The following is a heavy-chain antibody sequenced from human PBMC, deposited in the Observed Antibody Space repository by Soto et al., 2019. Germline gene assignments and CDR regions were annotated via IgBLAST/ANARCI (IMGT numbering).Heavy chain of an antibody. D-gene: IGHD2-15*01. CDR3: ARTLCSGGSCYLKLFVWPWFDP. Sequence: SETLSLTCTVSGGSISSSSYYWGWIRQPPGKGLEWIGSIYYSGSTYYNPSLKSRVTISVDTSKNQFSLKLSSVTAADTAVYYCARTLCSGGSCYLKLFVWPWFDPWGQGTMVTSPQ. V-gene: IGHV4-39*07. CDR2: IYYSGST. CDR1: GGSISSSSYY. J-gene: IGHJ5*02.